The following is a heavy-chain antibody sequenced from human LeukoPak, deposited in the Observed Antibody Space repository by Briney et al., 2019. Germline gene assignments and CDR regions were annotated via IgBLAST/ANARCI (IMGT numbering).Heavy chain of an antibody. Sequence: SETLSLTCTVSGGSISSYYWSWIRQPPGKGLEWIGYIYYSGSTNYNPSLKSRVTISVDMSKNQFSLKLSSVTAADTAVYYCARVEGYDAFDIWGQGTMVTVSS. J-gene: IGHJ3*02. CDR1: GGSISSYY. CDR3: ARVEGYDAFDI. D-gene: IGHD3-22*01. V-gene: IGHV4-59*01. CDR2: IYYSGST.